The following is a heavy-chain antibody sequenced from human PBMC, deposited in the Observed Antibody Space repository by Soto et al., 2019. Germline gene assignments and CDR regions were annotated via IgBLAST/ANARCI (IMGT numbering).Heavy chain of an antibody. Sequence: VQLVESGGGLVQPGGSLRLSCAASGFTFSSYSMNWVRQAPGKGLEWVSYISSSSSTIYYADSVKGRFTISRDNAKNSLYLQMNSLRDEDTAVYYCARDRLDYGDPNWFDPWGQGTLVTVSS. V-gene: IGHV3-48*02. CDR2: ISSSSSTI. CDR1: GFTFSSYS. D-gene: IGHD4-17*01. CDR3: ARDRLDYGDPNWFDP. J-gene: IGHJ5*02.